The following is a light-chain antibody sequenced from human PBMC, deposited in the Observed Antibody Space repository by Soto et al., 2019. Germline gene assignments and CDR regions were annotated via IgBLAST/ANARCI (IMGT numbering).Light chain of an antibody. V-gene: IGKV1-33*01. CDR2: DAS. Sequence: DIQMTQSPSSVSALIGDRVTITCRASEPIDRYLSWYQQRPGKAPKLLIFDASNLETGVPSRFSGSGSRTHFSLTINNLQPEDVGTYFCQHYDNLPLTFGGGTKVEIE. CDR3: QHYDNLPLT. CDR1: EPIDRY. J-gene: IGKJ4*01.